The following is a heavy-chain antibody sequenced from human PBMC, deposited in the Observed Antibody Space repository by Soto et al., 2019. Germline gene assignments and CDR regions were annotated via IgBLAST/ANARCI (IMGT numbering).Heavy chain of an antibody. CDR1: GFTFSDYW. D-gene: IGHD1-26*01. V-gene: IGHV3-7*05. Sequence: EVQLVESGGGLVQPGGSLRLSCAASGFTFSDYWKSWVRQAPGKGLEWVANIKVDGSEKNYVDSVKGRFTISRDNAKNSVYLQMDSLRAEDTAVYYCASATVRGQGTLVTVSS. CDR2: IKVDGSEK. J-gene: IGHJ1*01. CDR3: ASATV.